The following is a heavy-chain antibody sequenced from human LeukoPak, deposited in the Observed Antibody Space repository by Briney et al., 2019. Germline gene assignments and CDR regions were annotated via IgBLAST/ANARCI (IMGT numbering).Heavy chain of an antibody. Sequence: SETLSLTCAVYGGSFSGYYWSWIRQPPGKGLEWIGEINHSGSTNYNPSLKSRVAISVDTSKNQFSLKLSSVTAADTAVYYCARVNVLLWFGELLYAGYFDYWGQGTLVTVSS. J-gene: IGHJ4*02. D-gene: IGHD3-10*01. CDR3: ARVNVLLWFGELLYAGYFDY. CDR1: GGSFSGYY. V-gene: IGHV4-34*01. CDR2: INHSGST.